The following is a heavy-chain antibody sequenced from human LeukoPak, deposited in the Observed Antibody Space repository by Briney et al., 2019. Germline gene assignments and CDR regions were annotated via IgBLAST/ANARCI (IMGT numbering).Heavy chain of an antibody. CDR2: INSDGSTT. Sequence: GGSLRLSCAASGFTFSSYWMHWVRQAPGKGPVWVSRINSDGSTTNYADSVKGRFTISRDNAKNTLYLQMNSLRAEDTAVYYCARDEQLWNLYYYYGMDVWGQGTTVTVSS. CDR1: GFTFSSYW. CDR3: ARDEQLWNLYYYYGMDV. V-gene: IGHV3-74*01. J-gene: IGHJ6*02. D-gene: IGHD5-18*01.